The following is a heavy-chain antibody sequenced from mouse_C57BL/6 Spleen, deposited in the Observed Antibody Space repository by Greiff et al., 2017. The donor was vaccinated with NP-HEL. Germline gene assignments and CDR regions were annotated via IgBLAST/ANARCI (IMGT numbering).Heavy chain of an antibody. D-gene: IGHD4-1*02. J-gene: IGHJ3*01. CDR1: GYTFTDYE. CDR3: TRGGPTGTPWFAY. Sequence: FQLQQSGAELVRPGASVTLSCKASGYTFTDYEMHWVKQTPVHGLEWIGAIDPETGGTAYNQKFKGKAILTADKSSRTAYMELRSLTSEDSAVYYCTRGGPTGTPWFAYWGQGTLVTVSA. V-gene: IGHV1-15*01. CDR2: IDPETGGT.